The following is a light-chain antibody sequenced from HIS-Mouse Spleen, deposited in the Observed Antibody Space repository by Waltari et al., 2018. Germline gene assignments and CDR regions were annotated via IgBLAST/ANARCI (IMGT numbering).Light chain of an antibody. CDR1: QGISSY. CDR3: QQLNSYPYT. CDR2: AAS. Sequence: DIQFTQSPSVLSASVRDRVTITCRASQGISSYLAWYQQKPGKATKLLIYAASTLQSGVPSRFSGSGSGTEFTLTISSLQPEDFATYYCQQLNSYPYTFGQGTKLEIK. J-gene: IGKJ2*01. V-gene: IGKV1-9*01.